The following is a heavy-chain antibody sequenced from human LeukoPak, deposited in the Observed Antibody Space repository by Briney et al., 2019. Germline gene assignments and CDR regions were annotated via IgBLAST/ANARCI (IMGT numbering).Heavy chain of an antibody. CDR1: GFIFSDYY. V-gene: IGHV3-11*05. CDR3: ARDLTIAVIAGY. J-gene: IGHJ4*02. CDR2: ISSSGSYT. Sequence: GSLRLSCAASGFIFSDYYMSWIRQAPGKGLEWVSYISSSGSYTNYADSVKGRFTISRDNAKNSLYLQMNSLRTEDTAVYYCARDLTIAVIAGYWGQGTLVTVSS. D-gene: IGHD2-21*01.